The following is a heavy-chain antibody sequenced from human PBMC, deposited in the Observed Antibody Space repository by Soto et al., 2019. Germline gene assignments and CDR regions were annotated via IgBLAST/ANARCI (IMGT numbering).Heavy chain of an antibody. CDR3: VRDRGGGMAV. D-gene: IGHD3-10*01. V-gene: IGHV3-15*01. CDR1: GFTFSDAW. CDR2: IKRKIDGETT. Sequence: EVQLVESGGGMVMPGGSLRLSCAASGFTFSDAWMTWLRQAPGKGLQCVGRIKRKIDGETTDYAAPVKGRFTISREDSKYPLYLQMNSLKVEDTAVYCCVRDRGGGMAVWGQGSPVTVSS. J-gene: IGHJ6*01.